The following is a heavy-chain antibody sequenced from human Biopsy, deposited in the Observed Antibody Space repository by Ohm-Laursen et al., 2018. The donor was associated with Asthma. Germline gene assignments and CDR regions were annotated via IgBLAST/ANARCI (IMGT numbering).Heavy chain of an antibody. Sequence: SLRLSCSASGFTFDDYAMHWVRHAPGKGLEGVSGISWNSGSIGYADSVKDRFTISRDNAKNSLYLQMNSLRAEDTALYYCAKGEWELLESNFDYWGQGTLVTVSS. CDR2: ISWNSGSI. D-gene: IGHD1-26*01. V-gene: IGHV3-9*01. J-gene: IGHJ4*02. CDR1: GFTFDDYA. CDR3: AKGEWELLESNFDY.